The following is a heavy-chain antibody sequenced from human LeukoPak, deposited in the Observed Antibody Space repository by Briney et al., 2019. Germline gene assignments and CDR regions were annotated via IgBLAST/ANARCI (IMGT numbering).Heavy chain of an antibody. V-gene: IGHV1-3*03. J-gene: IGHJ4*02. CDR3: ARTKTYYYDSSSYSFDY. CDR1: GYTFTSYA. CDR2: INAGNGNT. Sequence: ASVKVSCKASGYTFTSYAMHWVRQAPGQRLEWMGWINAGNGNTKYSQEFQGRVTITGDTSASTAYMELSSLRSEDTAVYYCARTKTYYYDSSSYSFDYWGQGTLVTVSS. D-gene: IGHD3-22*01.